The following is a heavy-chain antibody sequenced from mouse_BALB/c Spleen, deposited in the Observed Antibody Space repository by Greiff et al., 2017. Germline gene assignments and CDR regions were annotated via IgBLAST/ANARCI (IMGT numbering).Heavy chain of an antibody. V-gene: IGHV5-4*02. Sequence: DVKLVESGGGLVKPGGSLKLSCAASGFTFSDYYMYWVRQTPEKRLEWVATISDGGSYTYYPDSVKGRFTISRDNAKNNLYLQMSSLKSEDTAMYYCARGDSYGSSSYAMDYWGQGTSVTVSS. CDR2: ISDGGSYT. D-gene: IGHD1-1*01. J-gene: IGHJ4*01. CDR1: GFTFSDYY. CDR3: ARGDSYGSSSYAMDY.